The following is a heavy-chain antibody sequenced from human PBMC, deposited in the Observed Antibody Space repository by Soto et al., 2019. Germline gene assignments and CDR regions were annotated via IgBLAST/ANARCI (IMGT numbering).Heavy chain of an antibody. V-gene: IGHV1-3*01. CDR3: AGVSRTNSFGSGSYCGGGGY. Sequence: QVQLVQSGAEVKKPGASVKVSCKASGYTFTSYAMHWVRQAPGQRLEWLGWINAGNGNTKYSQKFQGSVTITRDNCGSACDMGLSSLESEDTAVYFCAGVSRTNSFGSGSYCGGGGYWGQGTLVTVSS. CDR2: INAGNGNT. J-gene: IGHJ4*02. D-gene: IGHD3-10*01. CDR1: GYTFTSYA.